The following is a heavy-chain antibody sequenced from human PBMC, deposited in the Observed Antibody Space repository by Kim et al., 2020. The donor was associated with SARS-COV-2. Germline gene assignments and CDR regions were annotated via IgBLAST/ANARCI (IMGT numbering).Heavy chain of an antibody. D-gene: IGHD5-18*01. CDR3: AKGIPDTAMVGDPFDY. CDR1: GFTFSSYA. Sequence: GGSLRLSCAASGFTFSSYAMSWVRQAPGKGLEWVSAISGSGGSTYYADSVKGRFTISRDNSKNTLYLQMNSLRAEDTAVYYCAKGIPDTAMVGDPFDYWGQGTLVTVSS. J-gene: IGHJ4*02. CDR2: ISGSGGST. V-gene: IGHV3-23*01.